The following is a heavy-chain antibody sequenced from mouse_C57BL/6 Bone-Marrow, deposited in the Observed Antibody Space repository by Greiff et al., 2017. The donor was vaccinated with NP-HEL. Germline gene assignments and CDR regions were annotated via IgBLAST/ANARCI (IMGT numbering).Heavy chain of an antibody. CDR1: GYTFTSYW. V-gene: IGHV1-64*01. CDR2: IHPNSGST. Sequence: QVHVKQPGAELVKPGASVKLSCKASGYTFTSYWMHWVKQRPGQGLEWIGLIHPNSGSTNYNEKFKSKATLTVDNSSSTAYMQLSSLTSEDSAVYYCAFYFFAYWGQGTLVTVSA. J-gene: IGHJ3*01. CDR3: AFYFFAY. D-gene: IGHD1-1*01.